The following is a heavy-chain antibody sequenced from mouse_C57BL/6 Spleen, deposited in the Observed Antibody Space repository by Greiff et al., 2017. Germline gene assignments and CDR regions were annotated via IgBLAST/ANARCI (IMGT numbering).Heavy chain of an antibody. J-gene: IGHJ2*01. CDR3: ARRDYDYDCFDY. Sequence: QVQLQQPGAELVMPGASVKLSCKASGYTFTSYWMHWVKQRPGQGLEWIGEIDPSDSYTNYNQKFKGKSTLTVDKSSSTAYMQLSSLTSEDSAVYYCARRDYDYDCFDYWGQGTTLTVSS. CDR1: GYTFTSYW. CDR2: IDPSDSYT. D-gene: IGHD2-4*01. V-gene: IGHV1-69*01.